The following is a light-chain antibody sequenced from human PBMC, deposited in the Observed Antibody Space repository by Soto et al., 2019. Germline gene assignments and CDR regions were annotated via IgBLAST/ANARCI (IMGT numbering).Light chain of an antibody. V-gene: IGKV4-1*01. CDR2: WAP. Sequence: DIVMTQSPDSLAVSLGERATINCKSSQSVLYSSNNKNYLAWYQQKPGQPPKLLIYWAPTRESGVPDRFSGSGSGTDFTLTISSLQAEDVAVYYCQQYYSTPRTFGQGTKVDI. CDR1: QSVLYSSNNKNY. J-gene: IGKJ1*01. CDR3: QQYYSTPRT.